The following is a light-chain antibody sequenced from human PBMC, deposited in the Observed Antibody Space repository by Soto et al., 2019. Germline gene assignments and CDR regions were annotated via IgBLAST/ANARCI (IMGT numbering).Light chain of an antibody. J-gene: IGKJ4*01. CDR1: LSMSRW. CDR3: QQYNSYSPLT. V-gene: IGKV1-5*01. Sequence: DIQMTQSPSTLSASVGDRVTITCRASLSMSRWFAWYQQKPGKAPKLLIYDASSLEGGVPSRFSGSGSGTEFTLTINNLQPDDFATYYCQQYNSYSPLTFGGGTKVDIK. CDR2: DAS.